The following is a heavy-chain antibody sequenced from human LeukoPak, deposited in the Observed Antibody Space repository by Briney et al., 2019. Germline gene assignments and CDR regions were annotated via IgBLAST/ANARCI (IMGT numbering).Heavy chain of an antibody. Sequence: PGGSLRLSCTASRFTFSDYGMHWVRQAPGKGLEWVAFISYDGSNKYYADSVKGRFTISGDNSTNTLYLQMNSLRAEDTAVYYCAKELDYGGNSPFHYWGQGTLVTVSS. D-gene: IGHD4-23*01. J-gene: IGHJ4*02. CDR3: AKELDYGGNSPFHY. CDR1: RFTFSDYG. CDR2: ISYDGSNK. V-gene: IGHV3-30*18.